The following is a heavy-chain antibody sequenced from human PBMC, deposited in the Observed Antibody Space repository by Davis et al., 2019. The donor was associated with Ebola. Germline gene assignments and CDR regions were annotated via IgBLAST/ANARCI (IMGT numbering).Heavy chain of an antibody. Sequence: GESLKISCQGSGFSVTNYWIAWVRQMPGEGLEWMGIIYPPDSDTRYSPSFQGQVTISADKSISTAYLQWSSLKASDTAMYYCARQGYCNSTSCNNWFDPWGQGTLVTVSS. CDR1: GFSVTNYW. V-gene: IGHV5-51*01. J-gene: IGHJ5*02. CDR3: ARQGYCNSTSCNNWFDP. CDR2: IYPPDSDT. D-gene: IGHD2-2*01.